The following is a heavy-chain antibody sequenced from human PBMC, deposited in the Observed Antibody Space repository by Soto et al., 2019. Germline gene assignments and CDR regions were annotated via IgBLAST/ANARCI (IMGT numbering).Heavy chain of an antibody. D-gene: IGHD3-3*01. Sequence: QVQLVQSGAEVKKPGASVKVSCKASGYTFTSYAMHWVRQAPGQRLEWMGWINAGNGNTKYSQKFQGRVTITRDTSASTAYMELSSLRSEDTAVYYCARVASLLRYYYYGMDVWGQGTTVTVSS. CDR1: GYTFTSYA. CDR3: ARVASLLRYYYYGMDV. V-gene: IGHV1-3*01. CDR2: INAGNGNT. J-gene: IGHJ6*02.